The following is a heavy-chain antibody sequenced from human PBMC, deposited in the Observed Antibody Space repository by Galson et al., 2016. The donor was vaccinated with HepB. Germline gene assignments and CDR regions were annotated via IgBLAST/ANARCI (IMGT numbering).Heavy chain of an antibody. CDR2: IYSSGST. D-gene: IGHD5-12*01. V-gene: IGHV4-61*02. CDR1: GGSISSGTYY. J-gene: IGHJ3*01. CDR3: ARGDVVAVMGTDAFDL. Sequence: TLSLTCTVSGGSISSGTYYWSWIRQPAGKRLEWIGRIYSSGSTTYHPSLKSRVTMSVETSKNQYSVKLTSLTAADTAVYYCARGDVVAVMGTDAFDLWGQGTMVTVSS.